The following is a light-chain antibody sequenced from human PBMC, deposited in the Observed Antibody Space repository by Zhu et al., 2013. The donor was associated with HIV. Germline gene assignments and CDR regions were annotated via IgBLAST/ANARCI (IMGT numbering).Light chain of an antibody. CDR2: GAS. V-gene: IGKV3-20*01. CDR1: QSVSSNS. CDR3: QQYGNSPPYT. J-gene: IGKJ2*01. Sequence: EIVLTQSPGTLSLSPGDTATLSCRASQSVSSNSLAWYQQKPGQGPRLLIYGASNRASGIPDRFSGSGSGTLFTLTISRLEPEDFAVYYCQQYGNSPPYTFGQGTKLE.